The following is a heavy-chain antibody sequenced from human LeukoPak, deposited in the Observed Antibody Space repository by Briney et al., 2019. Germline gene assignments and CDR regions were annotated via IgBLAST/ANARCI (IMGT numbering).Heavy chain of an antibody. CDR3: ATDRYCSGGSCYSGVDWFDP. Sequence: ASVKVSCKVSGYTLTELSMHWVRQAPGKGLEWMGGFDLEDGETIYAQKFQGRVTMTEDTSTDTAYMELSSLRSEDTAVYYCATDRYCSGGSCYSGVDWFDPWGQGTLVTVSS. CDR1: GYTLTELS. V-gene: IGHV1-24*01. CDR2: FDLEDGET. D-gene: IGHD2-15*01. J-gene: IGHJ5*02.